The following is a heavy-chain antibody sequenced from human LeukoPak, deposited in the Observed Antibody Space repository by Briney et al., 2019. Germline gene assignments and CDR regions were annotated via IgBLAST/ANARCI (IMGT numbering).Heavy chain of an antibody. D-gene: IGHD1-26*01. CDR1: GFTVSSNS. CDR2: IYSGGST. Sequence: PGGSLRLSCTVSGFTVSSNSMSWVRQAPGKGLEWVSFIYSGGSTHNSDSVKGRFTISRDNSKNTLYLQMNSLRAEDTAVYYCAREGWVNWGQGTLVTVSS. CDR3: AREGWVN. V-gene: IGHV3-53*01. J-gene: IGHJ4*02.